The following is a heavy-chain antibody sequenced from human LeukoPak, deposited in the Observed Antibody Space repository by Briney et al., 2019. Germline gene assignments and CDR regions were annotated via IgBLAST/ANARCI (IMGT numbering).Heavy chain of an antibody. CDR2: ISGSAGGT. J-gene: IGHJ4*02. V-gene: IGHV3-23*01. CDR3: TKDPLDY. CDR1: GLTVSSSY. Sequence: GGSLRLPCAASGLTVSSSYMSWVRQAPGKGLEWVSGISGSAGGTFYSDSVRGRFTISRDSPKNTLYLQMNSLRVEDTAVYYCTKDPLDYWGQGTLVTVSS.